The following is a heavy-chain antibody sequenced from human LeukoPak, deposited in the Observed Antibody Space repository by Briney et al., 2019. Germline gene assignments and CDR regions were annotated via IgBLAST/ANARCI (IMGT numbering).Heavy chain of an antibody. V-gene: IGHV3-48*03. D-gene: IGHD3-16*01. CDR2: ISSSGRTI. CDR1: GFTFSSYE. J-gene: IGHJ4*02. CDR3: ARGGPWLM. Sequence: GGSLRLSCAASGFTFSSYEMNWVRQALGKGLEWVSYISSSGRTIYYADSVKGRFTISRDNAKNSLYLQMNSLRAEDTAVYYCARGGPWLMWGQGTLVTVSS.